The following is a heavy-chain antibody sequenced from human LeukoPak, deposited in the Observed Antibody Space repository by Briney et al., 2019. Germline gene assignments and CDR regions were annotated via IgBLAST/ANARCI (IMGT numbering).Heavy chain of an antibody. Sequence: GESLKISCQGFGYDFATKWIGWVRQVPGQGLEWMGLIYPGDSDIKYSPSFQGQVTISADKSTNTAYLQWSSLKPSDTAIYYCARRITIYGVGNWSDPWGQGTLVTVSS. CDR2: IYPGDSDI. V-gene: IGHV5-51*01. D-gene: IGHD3-3*01. J-gene: IGHJ5*02. CDR1: GYDFATKW. CDR3: ARRITIYGVGNWSDP.